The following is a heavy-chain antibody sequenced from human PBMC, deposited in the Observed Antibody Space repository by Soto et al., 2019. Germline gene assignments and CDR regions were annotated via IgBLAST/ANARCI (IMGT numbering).Heavy chain of an antibody. J-gene: IGHJ6*02. V-gene: IGHV3-9*01. CDR3: AKEYQLKDGMDV. CDR2: INWNGDNI. Sequence: SGGGLVQPGRSLRLACAASGFTFDDFAMHWVRQAPGKGLEWVSGINWNGDNIAYADSVKGRFTISRDNAKNFLYLQMNSLKTEDTALYYCAKEYQLKDGMDVWGQGTTVTVSS. D-gene: IGHD6-6*01. CDR1: GFTFDDFA.